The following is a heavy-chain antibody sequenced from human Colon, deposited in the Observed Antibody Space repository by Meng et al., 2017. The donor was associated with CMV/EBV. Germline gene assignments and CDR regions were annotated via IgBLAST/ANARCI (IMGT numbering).Heavy chain of an antibody. CDR1: GFTFSNYW. CDR2: IKQNGRET. V-gene: IGHV3-7*01. J-gene: IGHJ4*02. Sequence: GESLKISCAASGFTFSNYWMTWVRQAPGKGLEWVANIKQNGRETSYADSVKGRFTISRDDAKNSLYLQMNSLRPEDTAVYYCARGPEYSGYDSYFDYWGQGTLVTVSS. CDR3: ARGPEYSGYDSYFDY. D-gene: IGHD5-12*01.